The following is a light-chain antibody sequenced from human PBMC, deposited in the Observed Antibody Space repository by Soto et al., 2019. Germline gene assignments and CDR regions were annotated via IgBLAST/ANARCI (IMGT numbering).Light chain of an antibody. CDR2: DVS. J-gene: IGLJ1*01. CDR3: SSYTSDSTYV. Sequence: QSALTQPASVSGSPGQSITISCTGTSSDVGGYNYVSWYQEHPGKAPKLMIYDVSNRPSGVSNRFSGSKSGNTASLTISGLQAQDEADYYCSSYTSDSTYVFGTGPKVTVL. CDR1: SSDVGGYNY. V-gene: IGLV2-14*01.